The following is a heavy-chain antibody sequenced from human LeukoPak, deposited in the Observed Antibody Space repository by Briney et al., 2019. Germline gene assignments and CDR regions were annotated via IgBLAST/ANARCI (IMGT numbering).Heavy chain of an antibody. V-gene: IGHV4-34*01. CDR1: GGSFSGYY. Sequence: SETLSLTCAVCGGSFSGYYWSWIRQPPGKGLEWIGEINHSGSTNYNPSLKSRVTISVDTSKNQFSLKLSSVTAADTAVYYCARFGELLSSGDYWGQGTLVTVSS. CDR2: INHSGST. J-gene: IGHJ4*02. CDR3: ARFGELLSSGDY. D-gene: IGHD3-10*01.